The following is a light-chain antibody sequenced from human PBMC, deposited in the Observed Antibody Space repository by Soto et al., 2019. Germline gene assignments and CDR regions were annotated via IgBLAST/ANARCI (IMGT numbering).Light chain of an antibody. CDR2: DVT. J-gene: IGLJ1*01. CDR1: SGDVRDSKY. Sequence: QSALAQPASVSGSPGQSITISCTGLSGDVRDSKYVSWYQQHPGKVPKLIIFDVTNRTSGISSRFSGSKSGSTASLTISGLQADDEADYYCSSFTSTSSLYVFGTGTKVTVL. CDR3: SSFTSTSSLYV. V-gene: IGLV2-14*03.